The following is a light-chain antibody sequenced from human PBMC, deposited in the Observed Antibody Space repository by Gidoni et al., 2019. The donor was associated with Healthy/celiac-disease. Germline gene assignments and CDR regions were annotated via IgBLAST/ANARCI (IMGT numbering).Light chain of an antibody. CDR3: QQYNNWLYT. Sequence: EIVMTQSPATLSVSPGERATLSCRASQRVSSNLAWYQQKPGHAPRLLIYGASTRATGIPARFSGSGSGTEFTLTISSLQSEDFAVYYCQQYNNWLYTFGQGTKLEIK. V-gene: IGKV3-15*01. J-gene: IGKJ2*01. CDR2: GAS. CDR1: QRVSSN.